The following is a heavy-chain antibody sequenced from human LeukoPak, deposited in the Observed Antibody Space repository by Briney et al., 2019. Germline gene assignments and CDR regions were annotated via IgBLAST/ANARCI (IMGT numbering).Heavy chain of an antibody. J-gene: IGHJ5*02. Sequence: SETLSLTCTVSGGSISSYYWSWIRQPPGKGLEWIGYIYYSGSTNYNPSLKSRVTISVDTSKNQFSLKLSSVTAADTAVYYCARRRRFGEFHNWFDPWGQGTLVTVSS. CDR1: GGSISSYY. CDR3: ARRRRFGEFHNWFDP. CDR2: IYYSGST. V-gene: IGHV4-59*12. D-gene: IGHD3-10*01.